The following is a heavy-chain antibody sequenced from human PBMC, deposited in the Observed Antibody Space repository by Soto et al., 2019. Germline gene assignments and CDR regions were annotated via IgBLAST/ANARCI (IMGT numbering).Heavy chain of an antibody. J-gene: IGHJ5*02. CDR2: IDQGGDEK. V-gene: IGHV3-7*05. CDR1: GFTFTNYW. Sequence: EVQLVESGGALVQPGGSLRLSCAASGFTFTNYWMAWVRQAPGKGLEWVAHIDQGGDEKYYVDSVKGRFTISRDNAKNSLYLQMNSLRTEDTTLYYCARGGNWFDPWGQGTLLTVSS. CDR3: ARGGNWFDP. D-gene: IGHD3-10*01.